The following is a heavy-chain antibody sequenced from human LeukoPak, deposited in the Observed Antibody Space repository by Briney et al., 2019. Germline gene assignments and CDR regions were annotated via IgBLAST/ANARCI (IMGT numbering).Heavy chain of an antibody. CDR3: ARVKYQLLPFDP. J-gene: IGHJ5*02. CDR2: IYHSGST. CDR1: GYSISSGYY. V-gene: IGHV4-38-2*01. D-gene: IGHD2-2*01. Sequence: SETLSLTCAVSGYSISSGYYWGWIRQPPGKGLEWIGSIYHSGSTYYNPSLKSRVTISVGTSKNQFSLKLSSVTAADTAVYYCARVKYQLLPFDPWGQGTLVTVSS.